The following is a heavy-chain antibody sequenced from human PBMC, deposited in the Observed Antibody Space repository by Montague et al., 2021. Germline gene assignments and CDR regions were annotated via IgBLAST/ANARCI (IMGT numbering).Heavy chain of an antibody. Sequence: SETLSLTCAVYGASFKAYYWSWIRQPPGKGLEWIGEMKSSGASNYNPSLTSRVTISVDIPKKQFSLNLRSMTAADTAMYFCMGWSGFEPDDFWGQGTQVIVSS. CDR3: MGWSGFEPDDF. D-gene: IGHD3-3*01. V-gene: IGHV4-34*01. CDR2: MKSSGAS. J-gene: IGHJ4*02. CDR1: GASFKAYY.